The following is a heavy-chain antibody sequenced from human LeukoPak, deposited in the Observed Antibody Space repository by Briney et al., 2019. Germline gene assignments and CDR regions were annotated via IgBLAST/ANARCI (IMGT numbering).Heavy chain of an antibody. V-gene: IGHV4-4*07. CDR1: GGPISNYS. CDR3: ARDRPGDYGEDY. Sequence: PSETLSLTCTVSGGPISNYSWSWIRQPAGKGLEWIGRINAGGNTNYNPSLKSRVTMSVDMSKNQFSLKLSSVTAADTAVYYCARDRPGDYGEDYWGQGTLVTVSS. D-gene: IGHD4-17*01. J-gene: IGHJ4*02. CDR2: INAGGNT.